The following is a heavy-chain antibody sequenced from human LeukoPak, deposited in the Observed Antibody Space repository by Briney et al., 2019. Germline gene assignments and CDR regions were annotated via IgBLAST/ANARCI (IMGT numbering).Heavy chain of an antibody. CDR3: ARGSFGETEY. J-gene: IGHJ4*02. CDR2: IISDGSYT. D-gene: IGHD3-10*01. Sequence: PGGSLRLSCVAPGFPFSGYWMHWVRQAPGKGLVWVSRIISDGSYTSYADSVKGRFTISRDNAKNTLYLQMNSLRAEDTAVYYCARGSFGETEYWGQGTLVTV. V-gene: IGHV3-74*01. CDR1: GFPFSGYW.